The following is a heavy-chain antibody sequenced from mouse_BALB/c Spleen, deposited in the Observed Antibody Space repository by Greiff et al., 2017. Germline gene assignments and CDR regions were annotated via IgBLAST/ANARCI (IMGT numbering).Heavy chain of an antibody. Sequence: DVQLVESGGGLVQPGGSRKLSCAASGFTFSSFGMHWVRQAPEKGLEWVAYISSGSSTIYYADTVKGRFTISRDNPKNTLFLQMTSLRSEDTAMYYCARGDYRYDPYAMDYWGQGTSVTVSS. V-gene: IGHV5-17*02. CDR3: ARGDYRYDPYAMDY. CDR1: GFTFSSFG. D-gene: IGHD2-14*01. J-gene: IGHJ4*01. CDR2: ISSGSSTI.